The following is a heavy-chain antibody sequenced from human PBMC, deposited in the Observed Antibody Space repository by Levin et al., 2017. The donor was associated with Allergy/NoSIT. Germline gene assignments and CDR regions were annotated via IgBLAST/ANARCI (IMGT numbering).Heavy chain of an antibody. J-gene: IGHJ4*02. Sequence: GGSLRLSCATSGFTFSDAWMNWVRQAPGKGLEWVGRIKSKADGGTTDYAAPAKGRFTISRDDSKHTLFLQLIRLKTEDTAVYYCTTEVKWNYGAFENWGQGSLVTVSS. V-gene: IGHV3-15*01. D-gene: IGHD1-7*01. CDR2: IKSKADGGTT. CDR3: TTEVKWNYGAFEN. CDR1: GFTFSDAW.